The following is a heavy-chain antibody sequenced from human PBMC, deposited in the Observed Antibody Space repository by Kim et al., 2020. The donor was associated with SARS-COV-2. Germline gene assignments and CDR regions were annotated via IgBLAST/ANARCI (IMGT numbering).Heavy chain of an antibody. CDR3: AKDQGGSSSSPDGWTTFFYYGFDV. CDR2: LSKDGSQK. D-gene: IGHD6-6*01. Sequence: GGSLRLSCSASGFTFRSYGMHWVRQAPGKGLEWVAGLSKDGSQKYYADSVKGRFIISRDNSNHTVSLQLNSLRSQDTAVYYCAKDQGGSSSSPDGWTTFFYYGFDVWGQGTTVTVSS. J-gene: IGHJ6*02. V-gene: IGHV3-30*18. CDR1: GFTFRSYG.